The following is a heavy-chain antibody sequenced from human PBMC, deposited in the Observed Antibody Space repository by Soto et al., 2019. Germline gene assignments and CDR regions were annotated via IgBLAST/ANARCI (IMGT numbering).Heavy chain of an antibody. Sequence: ASVKVSCKASGCTFSSYAISWVRQAPGQGLEWMGGIIPIFGTANYAQKFQGRVTITADESTSTAYMGLSSLRSEDTAVYYCARDGGYDILTGYIRGYYGMDVWGQGTTVTVSS. CDR1: GCTFSSYA. CDR3: ARDGGYDILTGYIRGYYGMDV. CDR2: IIPIFGTA. V-gene: IGHV1-69*13. J-gene: IGHJ6*02. D-gene: IGHD3-9*01.